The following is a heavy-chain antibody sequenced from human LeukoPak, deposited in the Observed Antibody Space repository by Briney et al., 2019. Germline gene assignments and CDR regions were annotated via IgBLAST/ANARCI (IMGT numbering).Heavy chain of an antibody. Sequence: GGSLRLSCAASGFTFSSYGMHWVRQAPGKGLEWVAVISYDGSNKYYADSVKGRFTISRDNSKNTLHLQMNSLRAEDTAVYYCARDRADYGNFDYWGQGTLVTVSS. J-gene: IGHJ4*02. CDR3: ARDRADYGNFDY. CDR1: GFTFSSYG. V-gene: IGHV3-30*03. CDR2: ISYDGSNK. D-gene: IGHD4-17*01.